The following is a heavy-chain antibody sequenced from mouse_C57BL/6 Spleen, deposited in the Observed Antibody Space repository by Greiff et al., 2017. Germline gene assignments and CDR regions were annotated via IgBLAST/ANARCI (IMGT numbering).Heavy chain of an antibody. CDR3: ARMYSNTWFAY. V-gene: IGHV1-82*01. CDR1: GYAFSSSW. CDR2: IYPGDGDT. D-gene: IGHD2-5*01. Sequence: VHLVESGPELVKPGASVKISCKASGYAFSSSWMNWVKQRPGKGLEWIGRIYPGDGDTNYNGKFKGKATMTADKSSSTAYLQLSSLTSEDSAVYFCARMYSNTWFAYWGQGTLVTVSA. J-gene: IGHJ3*01.